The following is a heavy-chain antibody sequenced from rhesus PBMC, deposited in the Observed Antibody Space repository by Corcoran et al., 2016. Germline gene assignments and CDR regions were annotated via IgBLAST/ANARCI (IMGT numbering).Heavy chain of an antibody. J-gene: IGHJ2*01. CDR1: GGSISDSYR. CDR2: IYGSSTRT. CDR3: ARDQGGAAGRYWYFDL. V-gene: IGHV4S10*01. D-gene: IGHD6-13*01. Sequence: QVQLQESGPGVVKPSETLSLTCAVSGGSISDSYRWSWIRQSPGTGLEWIGDIYGSSTRTNYNPSRKSRDTISKDTSKKQFSLKLSSVTAADTAVYYCARDQGGAAGRYWYFDLWGPGTPITISS.